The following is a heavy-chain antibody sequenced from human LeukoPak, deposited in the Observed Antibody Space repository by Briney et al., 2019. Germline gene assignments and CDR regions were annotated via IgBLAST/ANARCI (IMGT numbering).Heavy chain of an antibody. CDR3: ARDSSSSKFDS. Sequence: GGSLRLSCAASGFTFSSYSMNWVRHAPGKGLEWVSSISSSSTYIYYAESVKGRFTISRDDAKNSLYLQMNSLRAEDTAVYYCARDSSSSKFDSWGQGALVTVSS. CDR1: GFTFSSYS. D-gene: IGHD6-13*01. V-gene: IGHV3-21*01. CDR2: ISSSSTYI. J-gene: IGHJ4*02.